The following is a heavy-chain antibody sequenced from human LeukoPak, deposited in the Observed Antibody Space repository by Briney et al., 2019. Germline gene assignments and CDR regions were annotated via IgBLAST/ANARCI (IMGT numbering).Heavy chain of an antibody. V-gene: IGHV4-34*01. CDR2: INHRGST. D-gene: IGHD5-12*01. CDR1: GGSFSGYY. CDR3: ARHWDIVPTWGRWFGP. Sequence: SETLSLTCAVYGGSFSGYYWSWIRQPPGKGLEWIGEINHRGSTNYNPSLKSRVTISVDTSKNQFFLTLTSVTAADTAVYYCARHWDIVPTWGRWFGPWGQGTLVTVS. J-gene: IGHJ5*02.